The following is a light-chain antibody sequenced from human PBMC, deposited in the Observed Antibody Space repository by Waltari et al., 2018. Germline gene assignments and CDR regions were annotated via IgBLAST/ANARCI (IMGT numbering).Light chain of an antibody. Sequence: QSALTQPASVSGSPGQSLPISCTGTSSDIGSYNLVSWYQHHPGKAPKLMIYEGSKRPSCVSDRCCGSKSGKTASLSISGVQAEDEADYYCGSYARSITVFFGGGTKLTVL. J-gene: IGLJ2*01. CDR3: GSYARSITVF. CDR2: EGS. CDR1: SSDIGSYNL. V-gene: IGLV2-23*03.